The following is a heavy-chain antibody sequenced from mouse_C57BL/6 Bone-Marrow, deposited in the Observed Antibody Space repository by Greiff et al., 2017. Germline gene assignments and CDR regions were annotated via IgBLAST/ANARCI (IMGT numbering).Heavy chain of an antibody. J-gene: IGHJ4*01. D-gene: IGHD2-2*01. V-gene: IGHV1-54*01. Sequence: QVQLKQSGAELVRPGTSVKVSCKASGYAFTNYLIEWVKQRPGQGLEWIGVINPGSGGTNYNEKFKGKATLTADKSSSTAYMQLSSLTSEDSAVYFCARWGYPNAMDYWGQGTSVTVSS. CDR2: INPGSGGT. CDR3: ARWGYPNAMDY. CDR1: GYAFTNYL.